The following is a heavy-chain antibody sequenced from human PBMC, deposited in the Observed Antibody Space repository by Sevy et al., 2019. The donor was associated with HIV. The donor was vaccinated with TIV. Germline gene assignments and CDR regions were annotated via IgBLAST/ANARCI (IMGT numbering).Heavy chain of an antibody. CDR2: ISSSSSYI. D-gene: IGHD1-26*01. J-gene: IGHJ4*02. CDR3: ARDTFGLMGATEYDY. V-gene: IGHV3-21*01. Sequence: GGSLRLSCAASGFTFSSYSMNWVRQAPGKGLEWVSSISSSSSYIYYADSVKGRFTISRDNAKNSLYLQMNSLRAEDTAVYYCARDTFGLMGATEYDYWGQGTLVTVSS. CDR1: GFTFSSYS.